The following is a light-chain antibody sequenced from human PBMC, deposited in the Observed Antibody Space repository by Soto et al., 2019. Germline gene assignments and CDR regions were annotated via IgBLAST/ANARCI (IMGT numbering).Light chain of an antibody. CDR2: DAS. Sequence: EIVLTQSPATLSLSPGERATLSCRASQSVSTYLAWYQQKPGRTPRLLIYDASNRATGIPARFSGSGSGTDFTLTISNLEPEDFAVYYCQQRSKWPLTFGGGTKVDIK. V-gene: IGKV3-11*01. CDR3: QQRSKWPLT. J-gene: IGKJ4*01. CDR1: QSVSTY.